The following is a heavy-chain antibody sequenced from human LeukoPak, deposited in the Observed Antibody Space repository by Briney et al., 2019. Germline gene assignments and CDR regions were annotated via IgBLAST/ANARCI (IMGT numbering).Heavy chain of an antibody. Sequence: ASVKVSCKASGGTFSSYAISWVRQAPGQGLEWMGRIIPILGIANYAQKFQGRVTITADKSTSTAYMELSSLRSEDTAVYYCARDLGRFGELLSYYGMDVWGQGTTVTVSS. D-gene: IGHD3-10*01. V-gene: IGHV1-69*04. CDR3: ARDLGRFGELLSYYGMDV. CDR1: GGTFSSYA. J-gene: IGHJ6*02. CDR2: IIPILGIA.